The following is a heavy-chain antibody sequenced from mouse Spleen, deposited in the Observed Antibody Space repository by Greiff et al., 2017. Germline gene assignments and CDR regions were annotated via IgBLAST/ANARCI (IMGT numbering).Heavy chain of an antibody. CDR1: GYTFTSYW. V-gene: IGHV1-53*01. Sequence: QVQLQQSGTELVKPGASVKLSCKASGYTFTSYWMHWVKQRPGQGLEWIGNINPSNGGTNYNEKFKSKATLTVDKSSSTAYMQLSSLTSEDSAVYYCARWGLYYDYDAGVGAMDYWGQGTSVTVSS. D-gene: IGHD2-4*01. J-gene: IGHJ4*01. CDR3: ARWGLYYDYDAGVGAMDY. CDR2: INPSNGGT.